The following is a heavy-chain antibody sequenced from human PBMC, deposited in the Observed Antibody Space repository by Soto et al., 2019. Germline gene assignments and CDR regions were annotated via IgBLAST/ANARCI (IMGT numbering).Heavy chain of an antibody. CDR2: IYPGDSDT. D-gene: IGHD3-3*01. CDR1: GYSFTSYW. V-gene: IGHV5-51*01. Sequence: GESLKISCKGSGYSFTSYWIGWVRQMPGKGLEWMGIIYPGDSDTRYSPSFQGQVTISADKSISTAYLQWSSLKASDTAMYYSARWSTPIGVVMQSYYYYGMDVWGQGTTVTVSS. J-gene: IGHJ6*02. CDR3: ARWSTPIGVVMQSYYYYGMDV.